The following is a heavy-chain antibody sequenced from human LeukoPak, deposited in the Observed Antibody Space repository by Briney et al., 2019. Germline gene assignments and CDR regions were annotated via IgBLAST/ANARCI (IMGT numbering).Heavy chain of an antibody. J-gene: IGHJ4*02. Sequence: GGSLRLSCAASGFIFTTYWMSWVRQAPGKGLEWVAHINIDGNEKFYVDSVRGRFTISRDNAKNSLYLQMNSLRAEDTAVYYCARGDAGGIVVVVAGDYWGQGTLVTVSS. CDR2: INIDGNEK. CDR1: GFIFTTYW. D-gene: IGHD2-15*01. V-gene: IGHV3-7*01. CDR3: ARGDAGGIVVVVAGDY.